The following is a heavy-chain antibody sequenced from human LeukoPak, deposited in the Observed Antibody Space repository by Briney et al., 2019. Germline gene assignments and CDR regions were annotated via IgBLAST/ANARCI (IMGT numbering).Heavy chain of an antibody. V-gene: IGHV1-69*13. CDR2: IIPIFGTA. J-gene: IGHJ6*02. CDR1: GYTFTSYD. D-gene: IGHD4-17*01. CDR3: ARDYGDHKDLFYYYGMDV. Sequence: GASVKVSCKASGYTFTSYDINWVRQATGQGLEWMGGIIPIFGTANYAQKFQGRVTITADESTSTAYMELSSLRSEDTAVYYCARDYGDHKDLFYYYGMDVWGQGTTVTVSS.